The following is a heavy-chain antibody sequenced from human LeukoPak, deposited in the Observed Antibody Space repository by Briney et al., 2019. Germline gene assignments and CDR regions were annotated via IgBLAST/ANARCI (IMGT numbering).Heavy chain of an antibody. CDR2: INPNSGGT. D-gene: IGHD3-3*01. V-gene: IGHV1-2*02. J-gene: IGHJ3*02. Sequence: ASVKVSCKASGYTFTGYYMHWVRQAPGQGLEWMGWINPNSGGTNYAQKFQGRVTTTRDTSISTAYMELSRLRSDDTAVYYCASHLYYDFWSGYSNAFDIWGQGTMVTVSS. CDR1: GYTFTGYY. CDR3: ASHLYYDFWSGYSNAFDI.